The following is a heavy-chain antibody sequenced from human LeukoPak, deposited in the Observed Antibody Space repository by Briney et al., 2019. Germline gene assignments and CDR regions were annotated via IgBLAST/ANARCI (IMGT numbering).Heavy chain of an antibody. Sequence: PETLSLTCTVAGDSISSGSHYWGWTRLPPGNGLEWIGSIFYSGRTYYTPSLKSRVTVSLDTSKNQFSLRLTSVTAADTAVYYCARQVAVVEPTDPNWFDSWGQGTLVTVSS. V-gene: IGHV4-39*07. D-gene: IGHD2-21*01. CDR2: IFYSGRT. CDR1: GDSISSGSHY. CDR3: ARQVAVVEPTDPNWFDS. J-gene: IGHJ5*01.